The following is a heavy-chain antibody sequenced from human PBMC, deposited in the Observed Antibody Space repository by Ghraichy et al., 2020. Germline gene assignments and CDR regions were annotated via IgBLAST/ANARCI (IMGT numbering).Heavy chain of an antibody. D-gene: IGHD1-26*01. Sequence: SETLSLTCIVSSDSISGYYWSWIRQPPGKGLEWIGYIHYSGSTNYSPSLESRVTISVDTSRNQFSLRLSSVTAADTAVYYCARLRWESLGELDYWGQGTLVTVSS. J-gene: IGHJ4*02. V-gene: IGHV4-59*08. CDR2: IHYSGST. CDR3: ARLRWESLGELDY. CDR1: SDSISGYY.